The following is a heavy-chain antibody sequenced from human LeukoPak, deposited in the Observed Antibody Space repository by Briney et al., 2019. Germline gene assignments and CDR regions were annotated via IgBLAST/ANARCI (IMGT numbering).Heavy chain of an antibody. V-gene: IGHV1-2*02. CDR3: ARVGLELYDAFDI. CDR1: GYTFTGYY. Sequence: ASVKVYCKASGYTFTGYYMHWARQAPGQGLEWMGWINPNSGGTNYAQKFQGRVTMTRDTSISTAYMELSRLRSDDTAVYYCARVGLELYDAFDIWGQGTMVTVSS. CDR2: INPNSGGT. D-gene: IGHD1-1*01. J-gene: IGHJ3*02.